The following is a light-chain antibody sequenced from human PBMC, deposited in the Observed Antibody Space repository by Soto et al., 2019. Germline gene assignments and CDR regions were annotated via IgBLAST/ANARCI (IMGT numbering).Light chain of an antibody. CDR2: GAS. CDR3: HLYGYGADT. V-gene: IGKV3-20*01. Sequence: ELVLTQSPGTLSLSPGERATLSCRANESVRNNSLAWYQQQPGQPPRLLIFGASSRATGIPDRITGIGSGADFSLTISRLEPADFAVYFCHLYGYGADTFGQGTKLEIK. CDR1: ESVRNNS. J-gene: IGKJ2*01.